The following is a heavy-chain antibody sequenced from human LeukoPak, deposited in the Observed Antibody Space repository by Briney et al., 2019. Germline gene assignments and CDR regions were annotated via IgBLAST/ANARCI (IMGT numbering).Heavy chain of an antibody. D-gene: IGHD6-13*01. CDR2: ISGSGGST. V-gene: IGHV3-23*01. Sequence: GGSLRLSCAASGFTFSSYAMSWVRQAPGKGLEWVSAISGSGGSTYYADSVKGRFTISRDNSKNTLYLQMNSLRAEDTAVYYCANDLEAAGAEYYFDYWGQRTLVTVSS. CDR3: ANDLEAAGAEYYFDY. CDR1: GFTFSSYA. J-gene: IGHJ4*02.